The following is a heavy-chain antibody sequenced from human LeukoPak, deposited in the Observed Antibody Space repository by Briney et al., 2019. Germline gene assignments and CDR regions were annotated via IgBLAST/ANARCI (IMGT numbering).Heavy chain of an antibody. D-gene: IGHD3-22*01. V-gene: IGHV3-15*01. CDR2: IKSKTDGGTT. Sequence: GGSLRLSCAASGFTFSNAWMSWVRQAPGKGLEWVGRIKSKTDGGTTDYAAPVKGRFTISRDDSKNTLYLQMNSLKTEDTAVYYCTTELPGYYYDSSGYYPSPDIWGQGSMVTVSS. CDR3: TTELPGYYYDSSGYYPSPDI. J-gene: IGHJ3*02. CDR1: GFTFSNAW.